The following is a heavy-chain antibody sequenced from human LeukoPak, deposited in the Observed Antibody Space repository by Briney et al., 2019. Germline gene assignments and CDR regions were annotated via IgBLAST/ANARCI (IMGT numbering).Heavy chain of an antibody. D-gene: IGHD3-16*02. Sequence: SETLSLTCDVSGGSIDSTNWWNWVRQPPGKGLEWIGEIHHDGRINYNPSLKSRVTLSVDKSKNQFSLKLNSVTAADTAMYYCARSHDHLWGNYPDYWGQGTLVTVSS. V-gene: IGHV4/OR15-8*01. J-gene: IGHJ4*02. CDR2: IHHDGRI. CDR1: GGSIDSTNW. CDR3: ARSHDHLWGNYPDY.